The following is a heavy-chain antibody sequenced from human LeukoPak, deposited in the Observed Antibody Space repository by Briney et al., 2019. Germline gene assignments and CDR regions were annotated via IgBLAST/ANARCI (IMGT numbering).Heavy chain of an antibody. J-gene: IGHJ3*02. V-gene: IGHV4-4*02. Sequence: ASETLSLTCAVSGGSISSSNWWSWVRQPPGQGLEWIGEIYHSGSTNYNPSLKSRVTISVDKSKNQFSLKLSSVTAADTAVYYCARPLMVRGVIRVDAFEIWGQGTMVTVSS. CDR1: GGSISSSNW. D-gene: IGHD3-10*01. CDR2: IYHSGST. CDR3: ARPLMVRGVIRVDAFEI.